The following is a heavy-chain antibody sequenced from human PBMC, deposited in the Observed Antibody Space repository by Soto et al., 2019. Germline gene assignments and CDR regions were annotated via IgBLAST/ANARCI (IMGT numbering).Heavy chain of an antibody. Sequence: QVQLVQSGAEVKKPGSSVKVSCKASGGTFSSYTISWVRQAPGQGLEWMGRIIPILGIANYAQKFQGSVTITADKSTSTAYMELSSLRSEDTAVYYCARDWQQLYRVWGQGTLFTVSS. CDR2: IIPILGIA. V-gene: IGHV1-69*08. CDR3: ARDWQQLYRV. CDR1: GGTFSSYT. D-gene: IGHD6-13*01. J-gene: IGHJ4*02.